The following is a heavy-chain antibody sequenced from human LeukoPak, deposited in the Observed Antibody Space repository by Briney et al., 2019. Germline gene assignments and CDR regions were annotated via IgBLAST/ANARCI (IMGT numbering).Heavy chain of an antibody. Sequence: GGSLRLSCTASGITFSSYGMHWVRQAPGKGLEWVAVIGYDGSDKYYADSVKGRFTISRDNSKNTLYLQINSLRAEDTALYYCARDYESLFDHWGQGTLVTVSS. D-gene: IGHD3-3*01. V-gene: IGHV3-33*01. J-gene: IGHJ4*02. CDR1: GITFSSYG. CDR2: IGYDGSDK. CDR3: ARDYESLFDH.